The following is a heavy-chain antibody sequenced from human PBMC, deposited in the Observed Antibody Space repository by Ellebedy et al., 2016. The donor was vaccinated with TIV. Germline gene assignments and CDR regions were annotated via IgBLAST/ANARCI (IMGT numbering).Heavy chain of an antibody. D-gene: IGHD4-23*01. CDR3: ARDPVGVGPAFDV. V-gene: IGHV3-11*01. CDR2: ISNTGSPT. CDR1: GFIFGDYY. J-gene: IGHJ3*01. Sequence: GESLKISCAASGFIFGDYYMSWVRQAPGKGLEWVSYISNTGSPTSYADSVKGRFTVARDSAQNSVYLQMNSLRAEDTAIYYCARDPVGVGPAFDVWGQGTMVTVSS.